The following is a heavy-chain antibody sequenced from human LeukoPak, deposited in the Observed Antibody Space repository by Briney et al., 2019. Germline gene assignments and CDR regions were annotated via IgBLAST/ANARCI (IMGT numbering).Heavy chain of an antibody. CDR1: GYTFTGYY. J-gene: IGHJ4*02. CDR3: ARENCTNGVCYKQLDY. D-gene: IGHD2-8*01. CDR2: INPNSGDT. V-gene: IGHV1-2*02. Sequence: ASVKVSCKASGYTFTGYYMHWVRQAPGQGLEWMGWINPNSGDTDYAQKFQGRVTMTRDTSISTAYMELSRLRSDDTAVYYCARENCTNGVCYKQLDYWGQGTLVTVSS.